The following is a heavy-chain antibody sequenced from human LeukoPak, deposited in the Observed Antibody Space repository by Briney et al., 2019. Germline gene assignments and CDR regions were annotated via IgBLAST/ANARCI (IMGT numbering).Heavy chain of an antibody. V-gene: IGHV3-23*01. J-gene: IGHJ4*02. CDR1: GFTFSSYA. Sequence: GGSLRLSCAASGFTFSSYAMSWVRQAPGKGLEWVSAISGSGGSTYYADSVKGRFTISRDNSKNTLYLQMNSLRAEDTAVYYCARAPPEWLSMYYFDYWGQGTLVTVSS. CDR3: ARAPPEWLSMYYFDY. D-gene: IGHD3-3*01. CDR2: ISGSGGST.